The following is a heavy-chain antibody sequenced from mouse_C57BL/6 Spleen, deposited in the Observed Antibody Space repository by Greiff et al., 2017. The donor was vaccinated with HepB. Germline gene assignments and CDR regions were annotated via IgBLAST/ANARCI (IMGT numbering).Heavy chain of an antibody. V-gene: IGHV2-2*01. CDR1: GFSLTSYG. J-gene: IGHJ1*03. CDR3: ARDYGSSHWYFDV. CDR2: IWSGGST. Sequence: QVQLKESGPGLVQPSQSLSITCTVSGFSLTSYGVHWVRQSPGKGLEWLGVIWSGGSTDYNAAFIYRLSISKDNSKSQVFFKMNSLQADDTARYYCARDYGSSHWYFDVWGTGTTVTVSS. D-gene: IGHD1-1*01.